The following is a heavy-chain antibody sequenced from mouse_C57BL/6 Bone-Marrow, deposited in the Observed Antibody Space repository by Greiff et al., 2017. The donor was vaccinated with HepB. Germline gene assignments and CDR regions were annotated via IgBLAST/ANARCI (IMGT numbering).Heavy chain of an antibody. CDR3: VRARYWAMDY. J-gene: IGHJ4*01. D-gene: IGHD2-14*01. V-gene: IGHV10-1*01. CDR1: GFSFNTYA. CDR2: IRSKSNNYAT. Sequence: EVQRVESGGGLVQPKGSLKLSCAASGFSFNTYAMNWVRQAPGKGLEWVARIRSKSNNYATYYADSVKDRFTISRDDSESMLYLQMNNLKTEDTAMYYCVRARYWAMDYWGQGTSVTVSS.